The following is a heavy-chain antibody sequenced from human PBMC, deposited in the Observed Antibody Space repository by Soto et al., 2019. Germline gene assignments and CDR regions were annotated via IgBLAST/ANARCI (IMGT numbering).Heavy chain of an antibody. J-gene: IGHJ5*02. CDR3: AKDRLRYNWFDP. Sequence: RLSCAASGFTFSSYAMSWVRQAPGKGLEWVSAISGSGGSTYYADSVKGRFTISRDNSKNTLYLQMNSLRAEDTAVYYCAKDRLRYNWFDPWGQGTLVTVSS. CDR2: ISGSGGST. D-gene: IGHD4-17*01. V-gene: IGHV3-23*01. CDR1: GFTFSSYA.